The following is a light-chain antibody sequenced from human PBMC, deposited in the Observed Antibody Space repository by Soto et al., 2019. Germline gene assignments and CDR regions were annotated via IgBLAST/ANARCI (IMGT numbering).Light chain of an antibody. CDR1: SSDVGGDNH. Sequence: QSVLTQPRSVSGSAGQSVTISCTGTSSDVGGDNHVSWYQQHPGKAPKLLIYDVTKRPSGVPDRFSGSKSGNTASLTIFGLQAEDEADYFCCSHAGSYTWVFGGGTKLTVL. CDR3: CSHAGSYTWV. V-gene: IGLV2-11*01. J-gene: IGLJ3*02. CDR2: DVT.